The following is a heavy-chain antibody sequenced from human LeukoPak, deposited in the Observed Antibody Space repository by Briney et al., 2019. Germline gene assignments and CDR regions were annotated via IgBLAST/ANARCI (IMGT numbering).Heavy chain of an antibody. D-gene: IGHD2-2*01. V-gene: IGHV3-30*02. Sequence: PGGSLRLSCAASGFSFSFYGMHWVRQAPGKGLEWVALMRQDGSDKHYADSVKGRFTISRDNSKNTLYLQMNSLRAEDTAIYYCAKLTYSTVPFDYWGQGTRVTVSS. CDR2: MRQDGSDK. CDR1: GFSFSFYG. CDR3: AKLTYSTVPFDY. J-gene: IGHJ4*02.